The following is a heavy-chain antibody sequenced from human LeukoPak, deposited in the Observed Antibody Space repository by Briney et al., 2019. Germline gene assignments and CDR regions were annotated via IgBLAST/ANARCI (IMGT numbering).Heavy chain of an antibody. Sequence: GGSLRLSCAASGFTFSSYSMKWVRQAPGKGLEWVSSISSSGSYIYYADSVRGRFTISRDNARNSLYLQMNSLRAEDTAVYYCAREPPDAFDIWGQGTMVTVSS. J-gene: IGHJ3*02. CDR2: ISSSGSYI. CDR3: AREPPDAFDI. CDR1: GFTFSSYS. V-gene: IGHV3-21*06.